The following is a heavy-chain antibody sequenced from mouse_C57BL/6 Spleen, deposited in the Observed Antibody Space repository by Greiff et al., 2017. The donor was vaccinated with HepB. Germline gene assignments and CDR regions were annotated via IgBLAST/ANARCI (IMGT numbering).Heavy chain of an antibody. J-gene: IGHJ1*03. CDR2: IYPGSGNT. CDR3: ARFDSYWYVDV. D-gene: IGHD2-4*01. Sequence: QVHVKQSGAELVRPGASVKLSCKASGYTFTDYYINWVKQRPGHGLEWIARIYPGSGNTYYNEKFKGKATLTAEKSSSTAYMQLSSLTSEDSAVYFCARFDSYWYVDVWGTGTTVTVSS. V-gene: IGHV1-76*01. CDR1: GYTFTDYY.